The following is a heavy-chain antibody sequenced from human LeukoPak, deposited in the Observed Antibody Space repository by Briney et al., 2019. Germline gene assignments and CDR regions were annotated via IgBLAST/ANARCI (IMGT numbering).Heavy chain of an antibody. CDR2: IYYSGST. CDR1: GGSISSYY. CDR3: ARGSQIQKNDYGDYDPYYFDY. V-gene: IGHV4-59*12. J-gene: IGHJ4*02. D-gene: IGHD4-17*01. Sequence: SETLSLTCTVSGGSISSYYWSWIRQPPGKGLEWIGYIYYSGSTNYNPSLKSRVTISVDTSKNQFSLKLSSVTAADTAVYYCARGSQIQKNDYGDYDPYYFDYWGQGTLVTVSS.